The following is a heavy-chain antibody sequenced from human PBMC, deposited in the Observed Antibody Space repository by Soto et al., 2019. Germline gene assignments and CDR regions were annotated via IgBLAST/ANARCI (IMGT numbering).Heavy chain of an antibody. Sequence: ASVKVSCEASGYTFTSYGISWVRQAPGQGLEWMGWISAYNGNTNYAQKLQGRVTMTTDTSTSTAYMELRSLRSDDTAVYYCARDYRGGVATIQDWFDPWGQGTLVTVSS. CDR2: ISAYNGNT. CDR3: ARDYRGGVATIQDWFDP. J-gene: IGHJ5*02. V-gene: IGHV1-18*04. CDR1: GYTFTSYG. D-gene: IGHD5-12*01.